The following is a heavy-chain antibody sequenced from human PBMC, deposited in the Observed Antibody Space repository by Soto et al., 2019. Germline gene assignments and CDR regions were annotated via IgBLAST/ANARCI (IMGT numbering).Heavy chain of an antibody. Sequence: ITLKESGPTLVKPTQTLTLTCSFSGFSLSADGVGVGWIRQPPGKALEWLALIYWDDDTRYRPSLKSTLTITKDSSKNQVVLTMTNMDPVDTATYYCAHAYGGTSWPNDAFDVWGQGTVVTVSS. V-gene: IGHV2-5*02. CDR1: GFSLSADGVG. D-gene: IGHD2-2*01. CDR2: IYWDDDT. J-gene: IGHJ3*01. CDR3: AHAYGGTSWPNDAFDV.